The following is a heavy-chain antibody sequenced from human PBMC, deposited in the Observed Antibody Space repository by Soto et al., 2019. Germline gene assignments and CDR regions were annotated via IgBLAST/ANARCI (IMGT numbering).Heavy chain of an antibody. V-gene: IGHV3-48*01. CDR2: ISSDSRTI. D-gene: IGHD1-7*01. CDR3: AGTSSLQWYYMDV. Sequence: GGSLRLCCSASGLTFCSYAMHWVRQAPGKGLEWVSFISSDSRTIYYADSVEGRFTVNADTSKNQFSLHLNSVTPEDTAVYYCAGTSSLQWYYMDVWDKGTTVTVSS. CDR1: GLTFCSYA. J-gene: IGHJ6*03.